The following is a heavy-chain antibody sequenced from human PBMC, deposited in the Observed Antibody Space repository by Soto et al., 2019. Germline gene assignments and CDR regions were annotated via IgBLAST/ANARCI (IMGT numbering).Heavy chain of an antibody. Sequence: QVQLVESGGGVVQPGRSLRLSCAASGFTFSSYGMHWVRQAPGKGLEWVAVISYDGSNKYYADSVKGRFTISRDHCKSTPYLQKNSLRAEDTAVYYWQKEYGGVVSMDVWLQGTTVTVSS. CDR1: GFTFSSYG. CDR2: ISYDGSNK. V-gene: IGHV3-30*18. J-gene: IGHJ6*02. D-gene: IGHD2-15*01. CDR3: QKEYGGVVSMDV.